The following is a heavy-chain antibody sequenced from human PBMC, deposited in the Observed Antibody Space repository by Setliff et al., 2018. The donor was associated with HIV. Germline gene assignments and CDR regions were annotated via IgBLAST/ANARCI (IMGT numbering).Heavy chain of an antibody. D-gene: IGHD3-3*01. CDR2: IYYSGTT. Sequence: KPSETLSLTCSVSGSSMRRNYWSWIRQPPGKGLEWIGYIYYSGTTNYNPSLKSRVTFSVDTSKTQFSLRLTSVTAADTAMYFCARVRGDNFWSGSYSLPASDAFDVWGQGTMVTVSS. CDR1: GSSMRRNY. V-gene: IGHV4-59*01. J-gene: IGHJ3*01. CDR3: ARVRGDNFWSGSYSLPASDAFDV.